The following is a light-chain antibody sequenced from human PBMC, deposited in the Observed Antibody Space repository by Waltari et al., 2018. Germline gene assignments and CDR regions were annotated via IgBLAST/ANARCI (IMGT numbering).Light chain of an antibody. V-gene: IGLV2-14*01. CDR1: SSDGAGYNY. J-gene: IGLJ3*02. CDR3: SSYTSSSTWV. Sequence: QSALTQPASVPGSPGQSITISCHGTSSDGAGYNYDSWYQQHPANAPKLMIYDVSKRPSGVSNRFSGSKSGNTASLTISGLQADDEADYYCSSYTSSSTWVFGGGTKLTVL. CDR2: DVS.